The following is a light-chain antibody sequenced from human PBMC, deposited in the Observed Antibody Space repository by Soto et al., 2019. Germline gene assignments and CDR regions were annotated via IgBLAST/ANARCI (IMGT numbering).Light chain of an antibody. Sequence: AIPMTQSPSSLSASVGDRVTITCRADQGIGNDLSWYQQRPGRAPKLLIYAASSLQSGVPSKFSGSGFGTDFTLTISSLQPEDSATYFCLQEYKFPLTFGQGTKVEI. V-gene: IGKV1-6*01. J-gene: IGKJ1*01. CDR3: LQEYKFPLT. CDR2: AAS. CDR1: QGIGND.